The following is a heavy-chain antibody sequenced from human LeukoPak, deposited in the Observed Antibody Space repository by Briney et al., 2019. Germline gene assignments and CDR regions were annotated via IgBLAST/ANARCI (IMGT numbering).Heavy chain of an antibody. CDR2: IYYSGST. J-gene: IGHJ5*02. V-gene: IGHV4-31*03. Sequence: PSQTLSLTCTVSGGSISSGGYYWSWICQHPGKGLEWIGYIYYSGSTYYNPSLKSRVTISVDTSKNQFSLKLSSVTAADTAVYYCARYIVVVPAASNWFDPWGQGTLVTVSS. CDR3: ARYIVVVPAASNWFDP. D-gene: IGHD2-2*01. CDR1: GGSISSGGYY.